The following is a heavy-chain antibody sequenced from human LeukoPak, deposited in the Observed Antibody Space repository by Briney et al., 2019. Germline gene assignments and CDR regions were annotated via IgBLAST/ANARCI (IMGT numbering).Heavy chain of an antibody. CDR3: ARENIVVVVAARDHYYYYYMDV. V-gene: IGHV3-7*01. CDR1: GFTFSNYW. Sequence: GGSLRLSCVASGFTFSNYWMTWVRQAPGKGLEWVANIKLDGSEAYYVDSVKGRFTISRDNTQNSLYLQMNSLRAEDTAVYYCARENIVVVVAARDHYYYYYMDVWGKGTTVTVSS. CDR2: IKLDGSEA. D-gene: IGHD2-15*01. J-gene: IGHJ6*03.